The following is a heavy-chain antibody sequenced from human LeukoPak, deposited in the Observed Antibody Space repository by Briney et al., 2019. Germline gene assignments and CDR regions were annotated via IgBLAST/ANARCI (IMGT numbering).Heavy chain of an antibody. CDR3: ARGVRPDSSSAWYFDL. CDR1: GFTLSSYA. Sequence: PGGSLRLSCAASGFTLSSYAMSWVRQAPGKGLEWVAVIWYDGSNKYYADSVEGRFTISRDNSKNTLYLQMNSLRAEDTAVYYCARGVRPDSSSAWYFDLWGRGTLVTVSS. CDR2: IWYDGSNK. D-gene: IGHD6-6*01. J-gene: IGHJ2*01. V-gene: IGHV3-33*08.